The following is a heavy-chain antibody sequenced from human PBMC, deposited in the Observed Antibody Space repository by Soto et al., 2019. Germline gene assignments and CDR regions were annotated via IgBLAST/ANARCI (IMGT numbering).Heavy chain of an antibody. Sequence: GESLKISCKGSGYSFTSYWIRWVRQMPGKGLEWMGIIYPGDSDTRYSPSFQGQVTISADKSISTAYLQWSSLKASDTAMYYCARQTTYYDFWSGYYTDYYGMDVWGQGTTVTVSS. CDR2: IYPGDSDT. J-gene: IGHJ6*02. D-gene: IGHD3-3*01. CDR3: ARQTTYYDFWSGYYTDYYGMDV. V-gene: IGHV5-51*01. CDR1: GYSFTSYW.